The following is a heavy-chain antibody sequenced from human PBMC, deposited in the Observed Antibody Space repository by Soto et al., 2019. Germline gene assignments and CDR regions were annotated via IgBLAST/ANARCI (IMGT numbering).Heavy chain of an antibody. V-gene: IGHV1-18*01. D-gene: IGHD3-22*01. J-gene: IGHJ1*01. CDR3: ARGRSGYYDGSGYYYPNAEYFQH. CDR1: GYTFSSYG. CDR2: ISAYNGNT. Sequence: VSVKLYCKASGYTFSSYGISWVRQAPGQGLEWMGWISAYNGNTNYAQKLQGRVTMTTDTSTSTAYMELRSLRSDDTAVYYCARGRSGYYDGSGYYYPNAEYFQHWGQGTLVTVSS.